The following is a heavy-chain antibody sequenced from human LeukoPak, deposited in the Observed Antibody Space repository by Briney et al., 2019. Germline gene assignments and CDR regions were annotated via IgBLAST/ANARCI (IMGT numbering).Heavy chain of an antibody. Sequence: SETLSLTCTVSGGSISSYYWSWIRQPPGKGLEWIGYIYYSGSTNYNPSLKSRVTISVETSKNEFSLKLRSVTTADTAVYYCARVTGYRIEDYFDYWGQGTLVTVSS. CDR1: GGSISSYY. J-gene: IGHJ4*02. CDR2: IYYSGST. D-gene: IGHD6-13*01. V-gene: IGHV4-59*01. CDR3: ARVTGYRIEDYFDY.